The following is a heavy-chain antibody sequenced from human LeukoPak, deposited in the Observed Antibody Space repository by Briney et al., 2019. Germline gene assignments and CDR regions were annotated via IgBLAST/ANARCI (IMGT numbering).Heavy chain of an antibody. Sequence: PGGSLRLSCAASGFTFSSHAMTWVRQAPGKGLEWVSVISGNDGSTYYADSVKGRFTISRDNSKSTLYLQMNSLRAEDTAVYYCARGLGWLRYRDYWGQGTLVTVSS. CDR1: GFTFSSHA. CDR2: ISGNDGST. V-gene: IGHV3-23*01. CDR3: ARGLGWLRYRDY. J-gene: IGHJ4*02. D-gene: IGHD5-12*01.